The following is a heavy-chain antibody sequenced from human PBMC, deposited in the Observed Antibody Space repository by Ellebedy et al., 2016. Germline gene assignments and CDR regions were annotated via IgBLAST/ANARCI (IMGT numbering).Heavy chain of an antibody. Sequence: GGSLRLSCAASGFSFSRHAMTWVRQAPGMGLEWVSAINDGDGNTYYADSVKGRFTISRDNSKNTLYLQMNSLRAEDTAVYYCTKRNQRAEDLWGRGTLVTVSS. J-gene: IGHJ2*01. V-gene: IGHV3-23*01. CDR2: INDGDGNT. D-gene: IGHD2-2*01. CDR1: GFSFSRHA. CDR3: TKRNQRAEDL.